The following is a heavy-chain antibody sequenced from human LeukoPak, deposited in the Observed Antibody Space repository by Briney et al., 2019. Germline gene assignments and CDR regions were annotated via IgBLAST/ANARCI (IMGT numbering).Heavy chain of an antibody. CDR3: ARGLRGEDSSKDVDY. CDR1: GVSFSGYY. CDR2: INHSGST. J-gene: IGHJ4*02. Sequence: SETLSLTCAVYGVSFSGYYWSWIRQPPGKGLEWIGEINHSGSTNYNPSLKSRVTISVDTSKNQFSLKLSSVTAADTAVYYCARGLRGEDSSKDVDYWGQGTLVTVSS. V-gene: IGHV4-34*01. D-gene: IGHD3-22*01.